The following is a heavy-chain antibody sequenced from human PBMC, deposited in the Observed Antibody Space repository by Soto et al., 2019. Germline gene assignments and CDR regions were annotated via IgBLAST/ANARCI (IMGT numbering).Heavy chain of an antibody. J-gene: IGHJ6*02. CDR3: ARTAAAGKYYYGVDV. Sequence: GESLKISCKASGYSFTSYWIGWVRQISGKGLEWMGITYPEDSQTRYSPSFQGQVTISADKSISTAYLQWSSLKASDTAMYYCARTAAAGKYYYGVDVWGQGTTVTVSS. CDR1: GYSFTSYW. D-gene: IGHD6-13*01. V-gene: IGHV5-51*01. CDR2: TYPEDSQT.